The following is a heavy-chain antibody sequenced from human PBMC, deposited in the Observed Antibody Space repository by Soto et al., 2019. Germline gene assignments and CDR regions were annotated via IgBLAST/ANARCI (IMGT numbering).Heavy chain of an antibody. J-gene: IGHJ5*02. Sequence: ASVQVSCKASGYTFPSYGISWVRQAPGQGLEWMGWISAYNGNTNYAQKLQGRVTMTTDTSTSTAYMELRSLRSDDTAVYYCAAGTAADWFDPWGQGTPVTVSS. CDR1: GYTFPSYG. V-gene: IGHV1-18*01. D-gene: IGHD6-13*01. CDR3: AAGTAADWFDP. CDR2: ISAYNGNT.